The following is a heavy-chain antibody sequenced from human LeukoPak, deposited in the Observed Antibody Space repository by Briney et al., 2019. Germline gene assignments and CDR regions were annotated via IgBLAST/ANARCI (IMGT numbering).Heavy chain of an antibody. D-gene: IGHD3-16*01. CDR1: GGSISSYY. J-gene: IGHJ6*03. V-gene: IGHV4-4*07. Sequence: SETLSLTCTVSGGSISSYYWSWIRQPAGKGLEWIGRIYTSGSTNYNPSLKSRVTMSVDTSKNQFSLKLSSVTAADTAVYYCARDLIVGELNYMDVWGKGTTVTVSS. CDR2: IYTSGST. CDR3: ARDLIVGELNYMDV.